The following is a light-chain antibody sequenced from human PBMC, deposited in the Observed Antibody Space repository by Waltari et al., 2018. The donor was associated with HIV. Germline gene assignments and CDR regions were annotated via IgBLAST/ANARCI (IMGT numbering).Light chain of an antibody. Sequence: IQLTQSPSFLSASVGDRVRITCRATQAVGSYLAWYQKKPGKAPNLLIYAVSVLQSGVPSRLCGSGSGTEFTLTISGLQPEDLATYDCQQLKTYPVTFGGGTKVDSK. J-gene: IGKJ4*01. CDR2: AVS. CDR1: QAVGSY. V-gene: IGKV1-9*01. CDR3: QQLKTYPVT.